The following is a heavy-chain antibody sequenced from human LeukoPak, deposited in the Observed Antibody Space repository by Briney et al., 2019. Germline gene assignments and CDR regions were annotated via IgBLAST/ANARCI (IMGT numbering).Heavy chain of an antibody. V-gene: IGHV4-34*01. CDR3: ARIRGWFGELIFDY. D-gene: IGHD3-10*01. Sequence: SETLSLTCAVYGGSFSGYYWSWIRQPPGKGLEWIGEINHSGSTNYNPSLKSRVTISVDTSKNQFSLKLSSVTAADTAVYYCARIRGWFGELIFDYWGQGTLVTVSS. CDR1: GGSFSGYY. J-gene: IGHJ4*02. CDR2: INHSGST.